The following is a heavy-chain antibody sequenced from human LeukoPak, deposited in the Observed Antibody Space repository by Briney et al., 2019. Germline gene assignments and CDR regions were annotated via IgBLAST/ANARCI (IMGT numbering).Heavy chain of an antibody. CDR3: ATDGRAAAATN. CDR1: GGTFSSYA. CDR2: IIPIFGTA. J-gene: IGHJ4*02. D-gene: IGHD6-13*01. V-gene: IGHV1-69*05. Sequence: GASVKVSCKASGGTFSSYAMSWVRQAPRQGLEWMGGIIPIFGTANYAQKFQGRVTITTDESTSTAYMELSSLRSEDTAVYYCATDGRAAAATNWGQGTLVTVSS.